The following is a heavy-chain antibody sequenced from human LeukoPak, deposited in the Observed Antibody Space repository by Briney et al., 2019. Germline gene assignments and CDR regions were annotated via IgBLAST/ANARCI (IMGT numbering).Heavy chain of an antibody. V-gene: IGHV1-69*05. CDR3: GALRFLEWLSHYYYMDV. J-gene: IGHJ6*03. Sequence: ASVKVSCKASGGTFSSYAISWVRQAPGQGLEWMGGIIPIFGTANYAQKFQGRVTITTDESTSTAYMELSSLRSEDTAVYYCGALRFLEWLSHYYYMDVWGEGTTATVSS. D-gene: IGHD3-3*01. CDR2: IIPIFGTA. CDR1: GGTFSSYA.